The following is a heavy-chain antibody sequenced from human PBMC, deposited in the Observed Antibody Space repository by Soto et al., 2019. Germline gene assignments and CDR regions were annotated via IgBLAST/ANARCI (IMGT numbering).Heavy chain of an antibody. Sequence: SETLSLTCAVSGGSISSGGYSWSWIRQPPGKGLEWIGYIYHSGSTYYNPSLKSRVTISVDRSKNQFSLKLSSVTAADTAVYYCASSHAGAHITAAVHWGQGALVTFSS. CDR1: GGSISSGGYS. CDR3: ASSHAGAHITAAVH. D-gene: IGHD6-13*01. J-gene: IGHJ4*02. V-gene: IGHV4-30-2*01. CDR2: IYHSGST.